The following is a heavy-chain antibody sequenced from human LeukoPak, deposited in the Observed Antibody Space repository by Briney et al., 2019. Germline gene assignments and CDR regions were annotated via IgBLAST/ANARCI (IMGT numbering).Heavy chain of an antibody. Sequence: GASVKVSCKASGYTFTGYYMHWVRQAPGQGLEWMGWINPNSGGTNYAQKFQGRVTMTRDTSISTAYMELSRLRSDDTAVYYCARAISVGMGATASDYWGQGTLVTVSS. V-gene: IGHV1-2*02. CDR2: INPNSGGT. D-gene: IGHD1-26*01. CDR1: GYTFTGYY. CDR3: ARAISVGMGATASDY. J-gene: IGHJ4*02.